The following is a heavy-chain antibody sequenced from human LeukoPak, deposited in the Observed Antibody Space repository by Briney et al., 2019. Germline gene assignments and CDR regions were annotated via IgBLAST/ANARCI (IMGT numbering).Heavy chain of an antibody. V-gene: IGHV3-21*04. J-gene: IGHJ4*02. CDR3: AKDEYSSSWYTFDY. Sequence: GGSLRLSCAASGFTFSSYSMNWVRQAPGKGLEWVSSISSSSSYIYYADSVKGRFTISRDNAKNSLYLQMNSLRAEDTALYYCAKDEYSSSWYTFDYWGQGTLVTVSS. CDR2: ISSSSSYI. CDR1: GFTFSSYS. D-gene: IGHD6-13*01.